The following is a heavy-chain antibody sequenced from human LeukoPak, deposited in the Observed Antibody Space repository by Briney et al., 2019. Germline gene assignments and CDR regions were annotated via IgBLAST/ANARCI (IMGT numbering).Heavy chain of an antibody. J-gene: IGHJ4*02. CDR3: ARDPHYYDSSGYYLDY. CDR1: GFTFTSYW. V-gene: IGHV3-74*01. Sequence: GGSLRLSCAASGFTFTSYWMHWVRQAPGKGPVWVSRINSDGSDTSYADSVKGRFIVSRDNAKNTLYLQMDSLRAEDTALYYCARDPHYYDSSGYYLDYWGQGTLVTVSS. D-gene: IGHD3-22*01. CDR2: INSDGSDT.